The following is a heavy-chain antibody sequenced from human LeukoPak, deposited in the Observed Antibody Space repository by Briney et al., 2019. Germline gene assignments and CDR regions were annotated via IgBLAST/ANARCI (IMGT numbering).Heavy chain of an antibody. CDR3: AKDSYDSGGYYYFDY. CDR1: GFTFSSYG. Sequence: PGGSLRLSCAASGFTFSSYGMHWVRQAPGKGLEWVAVISYDGSNKYYADSVKGRFTISRDNSKNTLYLQMNSLRAEDTAVYYCAKDSYDSGGYYYFDYWGQGTLVTVSS. D-gene: IGHD3-22*01. J-gene: IGHJ4*02. CDR2: ISYDGSNK. V-gene: IGHV3-30*18.